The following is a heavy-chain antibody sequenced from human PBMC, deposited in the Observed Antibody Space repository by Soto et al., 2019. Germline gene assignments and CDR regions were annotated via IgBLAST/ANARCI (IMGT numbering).Heavy chain of an antibody. CDR1: GGSISGFY. Sequence: SETLSLTCIVSGGSISGFYWSWIRQPPGKGLEWIGYIYHSGTTNYNPSLRSRVTISVDTSNNQFSLRLNSVTAADTAVYYCASQHYYDSSGYYVVYWGQGTLVTVSS. D-gene: IGHD3-22*01. CDR3: ASQHYYDSSGYYVVY. CDR2: IYHSGTT. V-gene: IGHV4-59*08. J-gene: IGHJ4*02.